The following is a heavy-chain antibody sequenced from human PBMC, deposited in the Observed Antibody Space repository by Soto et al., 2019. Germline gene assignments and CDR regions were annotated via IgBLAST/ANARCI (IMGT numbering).Heavy chain of an antibody. CDR2: LYYSGTT. CDR3: ARHRGYYDILTGYYTELNFYY. Sequence: PSETLSPTCTVSGGSISSSSYYWGWIRHPPGKGLGWSRSLYYSGTTYYNQSLNRRVTISVDTSKNQFALKLSSGSAAETDVYYCARHRGYYDILTGYYTELNFYYSGQVALVTVSS. V-gene: IGHV4-39*01. D-gene: IGHD3-9*01. CDR1: GGSISSSSYY. J-gene: IGHJ4*02.